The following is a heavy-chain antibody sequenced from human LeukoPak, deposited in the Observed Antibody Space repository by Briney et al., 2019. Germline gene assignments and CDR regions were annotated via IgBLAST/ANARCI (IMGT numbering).Heavy chain of an antibody. D-gene: IGHD3-10*01. CDR3: ARPNHTIRPPLLWFGDSDFGTGNYYYYMDV. CDR2: INSDGSST. CDR1: GFTFSSYW. V-gene: IGHV3-74*01. Sequence: GGSLRLSCAASGFTFSSYWMHWVRQAPGKVLVWVSRINSDGSSTSYADSVKGRFTISRDNAKNTLYLQMNSLRAEDTAVYYCARPNHTIRPPLLWFGDSDFGTGNYYYYMDVSGKGTTVTVSS. J-gene: IGHJ6*03.